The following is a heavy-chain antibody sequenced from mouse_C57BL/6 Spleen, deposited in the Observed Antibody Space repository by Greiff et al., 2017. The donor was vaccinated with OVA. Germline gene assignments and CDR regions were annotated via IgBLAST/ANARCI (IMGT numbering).Heavy chain of an antibody. CDR3: AREEGTGVYYAMDY. CDR1: GYTFTSYW. CDR2: IDPNSGGT. J-gene: IGHJ4*01. Sequence: QQPGAELVKPGASVKLSCKASGYTFTSYWMHWVKQRPGRGLEWIGRIDPNSGGTKYNEKFKSKATLTVDKPSSTAYMQLSSLTSEDSAVYYCAREEGTGVYYAMDYWGQGTSVTVSS. V-gene: IGHV1-72*01. D-gene: IGHD4-1*01.